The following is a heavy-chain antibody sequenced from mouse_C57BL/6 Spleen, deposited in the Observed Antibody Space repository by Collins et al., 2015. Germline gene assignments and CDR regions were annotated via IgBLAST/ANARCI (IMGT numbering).Heavy chain of an antibody. CDR3: ARGRMGSSYAMDY. Sequence: QVQLQQPGAELVKPGASVKMSCKASGYTFTSYWITWVKQRPGQGLEWIGDIYPGSGSTNYNEKFKSKATLTVDTSSSTAYMQLSSLTSEDSAVYYCARGRMGSSYAMDYWGQGTSVTVSS. J-gene: IGHJ4*01. V-gene: IGHV1-55*01. CDR1: GYTFTSYW. CDR2: IYPGSGST. D-gene: IGHD1-1*01.